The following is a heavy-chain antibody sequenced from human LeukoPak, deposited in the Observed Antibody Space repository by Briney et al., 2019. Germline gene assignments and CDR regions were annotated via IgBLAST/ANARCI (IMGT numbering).Heavy chain of an antibody. CDR3: ARDAGTCSSTSCSDYLDF. CDR2: VYYNGVT. V-gene: IGHV4-59*01. D-gene: IGHD2-2*01. CDR1: GGSISNYY. Sequence: SETLSLTCTVSGGSISNYYWSWIRQPPGKGLEWIGYVYYNGVTHYNPSLQSRISISVDMSKNQFSLKVTSVTAADTAVYYCARDAGTCSSTSCSDYLDFWGQGTQVTVSS. J-gene: IGHJ4*02.